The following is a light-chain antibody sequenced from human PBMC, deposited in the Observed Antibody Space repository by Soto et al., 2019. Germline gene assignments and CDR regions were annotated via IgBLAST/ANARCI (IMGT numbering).Light chain of an antibody. CDR2: RNN. J-gene: IGLJ2*01. Sequence: QSVLTQPPSTSGTPGQRVTISCSGSSSNIGSNYVYWYQQLPGTAPKLLIYRNNQRPSGVPDRFSGSKSGTSASLAISGLRSDDEADYFCPAWDDSLRALVFGGGTKLTVL. CDR1: SSNIGSNY. V-gene: IGLV1-47*01. CDR3: PAWDDSLRALV.